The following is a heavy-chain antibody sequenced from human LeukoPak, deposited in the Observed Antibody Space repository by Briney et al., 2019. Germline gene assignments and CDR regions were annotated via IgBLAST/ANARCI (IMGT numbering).Heavy chain of an antibody. J-gene: IGHJ4*02. V-gene: IGHV1-69*06. CDR2: IIPIFGTA. CDR1: GGTFSSYA. Sequence: ASVKVSCKASGGTFSSYAISWVRQAPGQGLEWMGGIIPIFGTANYAQKFQGRVTITADKSTSTAYMELSSLRSEDTAVYYCARYPLGLTGVDYWGQGTLVTVSS. D-gene: IGHD7-27*01. CDR3: ARYPLGLTGVDY.